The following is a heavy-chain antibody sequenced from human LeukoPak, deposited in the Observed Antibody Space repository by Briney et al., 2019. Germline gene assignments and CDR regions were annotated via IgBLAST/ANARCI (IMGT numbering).Heavy chain of an antibody. D-gene: IGHD6-13*01. Sequence: SETLSLTCAFSGSSINSYYWSWIRQPPGKGLEWIGYNYYGGPTNSNPSLKSRVTISVDTSKNQFSLKLTFVTAADTAVYYCAREYNSSRYFDSWGQGTLVTVSS. V-gene: IGHV4-59*01. CDR3: AREYNSSRYFDS. CDR1: GSSINSYY. J-gene: IGHJ4*02. CDR2: NYYGGPT.